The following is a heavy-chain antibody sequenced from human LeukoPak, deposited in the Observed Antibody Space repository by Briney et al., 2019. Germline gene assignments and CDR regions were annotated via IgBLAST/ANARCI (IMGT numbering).Heavy chain of an antibody. V-gene: IGHV4-39*01. CDR1: GGSISSSGYY. J-gene: IGHJ5*02. Sequence: SETLSLTCTVSGGSISSSGYYWGWIRQPPGKGLEWIASIYYSGSTYYDPSLNSRVTISVDTSKNQLSLKLSSLTAADTAVYYCARHEYSGSYYGLSWFDPWGQGTLVTVSS. CDR3: ARHEYSGSYYGLSWFDP. CDR2: IYYSGST. D-gene: IGHD1-26*01.